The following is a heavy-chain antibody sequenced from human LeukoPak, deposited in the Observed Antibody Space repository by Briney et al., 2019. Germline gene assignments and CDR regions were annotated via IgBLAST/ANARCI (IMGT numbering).Heavy chain of an antibody. CDR1: GFTFSSYG. D-gene: IGHD2-2*01. J-gene: IGHJ3*02. CDR2: IRYDGGNK. CDR3: AKDMMGEDIVVVPAASGDAFDI. Sequence: GGSLRLSCAASGFTFSSYGMHWVRQAPGKGLEWVAFIRYDGGNKYYADSVKGRFTISRDNSKNTLYRQMNSLRAEDTAVYYCAKDMMGEDIVVVPAASGDAFDIWGQGTMVTVSS. V-gene: IGHV3-30*02.